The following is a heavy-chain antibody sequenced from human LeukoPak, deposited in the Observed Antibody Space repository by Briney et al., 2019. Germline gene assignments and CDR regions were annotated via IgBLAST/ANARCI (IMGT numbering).Heavy chain of an antibody. CDR1: GYTFTGYY. CDR2: INPNSGGT. Sequence: ASVKVSCKASGYTFTGYYMHWVRRAPGQGLEWMGWINPNSGGTNYAQKFQGRVTMTRDTSLSTAYMELSRLRSDDTAVYYCARGSGIAVAGTPGYWGQGTLVTVSS. J-gene: IGHJ4*02. D-gene: IGHD6-19*01. V-gene: IGHV1-2*02. CDR3: ARGSGIAVAGTPGY.